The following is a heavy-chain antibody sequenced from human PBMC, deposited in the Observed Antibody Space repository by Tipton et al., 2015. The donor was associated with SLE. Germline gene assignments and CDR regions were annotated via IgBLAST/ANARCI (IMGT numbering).Heavy chain of an antibody. D-gene: IGHD6-13*01. Sequence: TLSLTCTVSGGSISTSSYYWGWIRQPPGKGLEWIGEINHSGSTNYNPSLKSRVTISVDTSKNQFSLKLSSVTAADTAVYYCARVVYSSSDAFDIWGQGTLVTVSS. CDR1: GGSISTSSYY. J-gene: IGHJ3*02. CDR2: INHSGST. CDR3: ARVVYSSSDAFDI. V-gene: IGHV4-39*07.